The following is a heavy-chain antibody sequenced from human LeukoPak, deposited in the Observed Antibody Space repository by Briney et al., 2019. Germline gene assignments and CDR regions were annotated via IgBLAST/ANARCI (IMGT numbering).Heavy chain of an antibody. J-gene: IGHJ6*02. CDR1: GFTFSSYS. V-gene: IGHV3-21*01. Sequence: GGSLRLSCAASGFTFSSYSMNWVRQAPGKGLEWVSSISSSSSYIYYADSVKGRFTISRDNAKNSLYLQMNSLRAEDTAVYYCARDVDTAMVVGYYYYGMDVWGQGTTVTVSS. CDR2: ISSSSSYI. CDR3: ARDVDTAMVVGYYYYGMDV. D-gene: IGHD5-18*01.